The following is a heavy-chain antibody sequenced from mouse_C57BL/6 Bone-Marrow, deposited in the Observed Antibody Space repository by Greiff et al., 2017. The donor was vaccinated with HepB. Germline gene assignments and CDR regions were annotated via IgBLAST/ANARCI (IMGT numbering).Heavy chain of an antibody. CDR2: INPSSGYT. Sequence: QVQLQQSGAELAKPGASVKLSCKASGYTFTSYWMHWVKQRPGQCLEWIGYINPSSGYTKYNQKFKDKATLTADKSSSTAYMQLSSLTYEDSAVYYCARDGSSYGWYFDVWGTETTVTVSS. CDR3: ARDGSSYGWYFDV. CDR1: GYTFTSYW. V-gene: IGHV1-7*01. J-gene: IGHJ1*03. D-gene: IGHD1-1*01.